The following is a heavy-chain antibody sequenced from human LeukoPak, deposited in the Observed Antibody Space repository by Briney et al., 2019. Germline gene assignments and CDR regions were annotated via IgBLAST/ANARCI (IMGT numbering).Heavy chain of an antibody. J-gene: IGHJ4*02. CDR2: INPNSGGT. CDR3: ATGTVLRYFDWLSYFDY. V-gene: IGHV1-2*02. CDR1: GYTFTGYY. Sequence: GASVKVSSKASGYTFTGYYMHWVRHAPGQGLEWMGWINPNSGGTNYAQKFQGRVTMTRDTSISTAYMELSRLRSDDTAVYYCATGTVLRYFDWLSYFDYWGQGTLVTVSS. D-gene: IGHD3-9*01.